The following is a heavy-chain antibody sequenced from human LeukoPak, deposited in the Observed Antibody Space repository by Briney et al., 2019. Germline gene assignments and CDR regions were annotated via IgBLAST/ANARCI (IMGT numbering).Heavy chain of an antibody. CDR3: ARETTRDYDFWSGYYKNRYFDY. V-gene: IGHV3-30*02. CDR1: RFTFSRYG. D-gene: IGHD3-3*01. Sequence: GGSLRLSCAASRFTFSRYGMHWVRQAPGKGLEWVAFIRYDGSNKHYADSVKGRFTISRDNSKNTLYLQMNSLRAEDTAVYYCARETTRDYDFWSGYYKNRYFDYWGQGTLVTVSS. J-gene: IGHJ4*02. CDR2: IRYDGSNK.